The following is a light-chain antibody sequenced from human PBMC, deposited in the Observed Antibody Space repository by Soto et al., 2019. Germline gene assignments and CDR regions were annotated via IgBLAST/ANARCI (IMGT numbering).Light chain of an antibody. CDR3: QQYGSSPPGT. V-gene: IGKV3-20*01. Sequence: EVVLTQSPGTLSLSPGERATLSCRASQSVSNNYLAWYQQKPGQGPRLLIFGSSDRATGIPDRFSGSGSGTDFTLTISRLEPEDFAVYYCQQYGSSPPGTFGPGTKVDIK. CDR2: GSS. J-gene: IGKJ3*01. CDR1: QSVSNNY.